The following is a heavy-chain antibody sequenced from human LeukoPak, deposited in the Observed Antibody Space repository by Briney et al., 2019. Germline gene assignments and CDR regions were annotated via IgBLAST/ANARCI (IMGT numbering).Heavy chain of an antibody. CDR3: ASTGYSSGWSDY. Sequence: KPSETLSLTCAVYGGSFSGYYWSWIRQAPGKGLEWVSYISSSGSTIYYADSVKGRFTISRDNAKNSLYLQMNSLRAEDTAVYYCASTGYSSGWSDYWGQGTLVTVSS. CDR2: ISSSGSTI. J-gene: IGHJ4*02. V-gene: IGHV3-11*04. D-gene: IGHD6-19*01. CDR1: GGSFSGYY.